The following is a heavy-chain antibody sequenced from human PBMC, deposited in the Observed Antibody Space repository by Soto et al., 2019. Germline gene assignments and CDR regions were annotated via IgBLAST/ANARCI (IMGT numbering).Heavy chain of an antibody. CDR2: IWYDGSNK. CDR1: GFTFSSYG. J-gene: IGHJ3*02. V-gene: IGHV3-33*01. D-gene: IGHD3-16*02. Sequence: GGSLRLSCAASGFTFSSYGVHWVRQAPGKGLEWVADIWYDGSNKYYADSVKGRFTISRDNSKNTLYLQMNSLRAEDTAVYYCAREMITFGGVIANGNAFDIWGQGTMVTVSS. CDR3: AREMITFGGVIANGNAFDI.